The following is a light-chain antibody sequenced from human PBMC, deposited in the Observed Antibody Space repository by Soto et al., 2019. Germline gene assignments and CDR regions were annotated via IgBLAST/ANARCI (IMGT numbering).Light chain of an antibody. CDR2: CAG. J-gene: IGKJ4*01. Sequence: DIVMTQSPDSLAVSLGERATINGKSSQSVLYSTNNKNYLAWYQQKPGQPPKLLIYCAGTRESGVPDRFSGSGSGTDFTLTISSLQAEDVAVYYCQQYYITPLTFGGGTKVEIK. CDR1: QSVLYSTNNKNY. CDR3: QQYYITPLT. V-gene: IGKV4-1*01.